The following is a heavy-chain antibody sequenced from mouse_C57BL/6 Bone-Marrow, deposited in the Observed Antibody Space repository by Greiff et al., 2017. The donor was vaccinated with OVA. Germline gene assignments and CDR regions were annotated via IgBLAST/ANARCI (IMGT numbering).Heavy chain of an antibody. V-gene: IGHV1-81*01. J-gene: IGHJ3*01. CDR1: GYTFTSYG. CDR3: ARGRNYYGSSRGFAY. CDR2: IYPRSGNT. D-gene: IGHD1-1*01. Sequence: QVQLQQSGAELARPGASVKLSCKASGYTFTSYGISWVKQRTGQGLEWIGEIYPRSGNTYYNEKFKGKATLTADKSSSTAYMELRRLTSEDSAVYFCARGRNYYGSSRGFAYWGQGTLVTVSA.